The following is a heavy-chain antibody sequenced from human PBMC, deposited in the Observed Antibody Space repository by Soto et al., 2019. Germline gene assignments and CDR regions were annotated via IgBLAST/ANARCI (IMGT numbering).Heavy chain of an antibody. J-gene: IGHJ5*02. CDR1: GGSISTYY. V-gene: IGHV4-59*12. Sequence: PSETLSLTCTVSGGSISTYYWSWIRQPPGKGLECIGYIYYSGSTYYNPSLKSRVTISVDTSKNQFSLKLSSVTAADTAVYYCARSVFPWGQGTLVTVSS. CDR2: IYYSGST. CDR3: ARSVFP.